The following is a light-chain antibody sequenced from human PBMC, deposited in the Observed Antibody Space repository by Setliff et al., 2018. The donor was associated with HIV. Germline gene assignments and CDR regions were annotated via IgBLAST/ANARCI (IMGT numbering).Light chain of an antibody. CDR1: SSDVGNYNL. CDR3: CSYAGESTFV. CDR2: EVD. V-gene: IGLV2-23*02. J-gene: IGLJ2*01. Sequence: SVLPQPASVSGSPGQSITISCTGTSSDVGNYNLVSWYQHYPGKAPKLIIYEVDKRPSGVSSRFSGSKSGNAASLTISGLQAEDEADYHCCSYAGESTFVFGGGTKVTVL.